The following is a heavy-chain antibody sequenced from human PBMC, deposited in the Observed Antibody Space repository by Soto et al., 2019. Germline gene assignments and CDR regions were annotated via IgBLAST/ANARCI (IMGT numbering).Heavy chain of an antibody. D-gene: IGHD5-12*01. J-gene: IGHJ5*02. CDR1: GFTFSSYA. V-gene: IGHV3-23*01. CDR2: IGGSGGST. Sequence: EVQLLESGGGLVQPGGSLRLSCAASGFTFSSYAMSWVRQAPGTGLEWVSAIGGSGGSTYYADPVKGRFTISSDNSKNTPYLQMNILRAEDTAVYYCAKEPRRGDGYNLDWFDPWGQGTLVTVSS. CDR3: AKEPRRGDGYNLDWFDP.